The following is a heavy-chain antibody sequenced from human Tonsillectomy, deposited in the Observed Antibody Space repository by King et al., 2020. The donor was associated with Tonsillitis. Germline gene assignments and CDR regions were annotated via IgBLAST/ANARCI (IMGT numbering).Heavy chain of an antibody. CDR2: IYYSGST. D-gene: IGHD3-10*01. CDR1: GGSISSSSYY. V-gene: IGHV4-39*01. CDR3: ARRYDYGSGSYYNGEFDY. J-gene: IGHJ4*02. Sequence: QLQESGPGLVKPSETLSLTCTVSGGSISSSSYYWGWIRQPPGKGLEWIGSIYYSGSTYYNPSLKSRVTISVDTSKNQFSLKLSSVTAADTAVYYCARRYDYGSGSYYNGEFDYWGQGTLVTVSS.